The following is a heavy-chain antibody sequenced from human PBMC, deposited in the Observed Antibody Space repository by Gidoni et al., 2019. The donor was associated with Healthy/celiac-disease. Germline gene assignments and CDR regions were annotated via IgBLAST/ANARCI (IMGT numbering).Heavy chain of an antibody. Sequence: QVQLVQSGAEVKKPGASVKVSCKASGYTFTSYAMHWVRQAPGQRLEWMGWINAGNGNTKYSQKFQGRVTMTRDTSASTDYRELSSLRSEDTAVYYCARVPATIPTFDYWGQGTLVTVSS. D-gene: IGHD2-2*01. CDR2: INAGNGNT. V-gene: IGHV1-3*01. CDR1: GYTFTSYA. CDR3: ARVPATIPTFDY. J-gene: IGHJ4*02.